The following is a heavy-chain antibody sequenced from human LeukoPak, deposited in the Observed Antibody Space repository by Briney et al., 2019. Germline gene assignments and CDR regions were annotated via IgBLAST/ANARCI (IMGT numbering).Heavy chain of an antibody. CDR1: GFTFSSYW. CDR2: IKQDGSEK. V-gene: IGHV3-7*03. D-gene: IGHD2-2*01. J-gene: IGHJ4*02. Sequence: GGSLRLSCAASGFTFSSYWMSWVRQASGKGLEWVANIKQDGSEKYYVDSVKGRFTIFRDNAKNSLYLQMKSLRDEDTAVYYCAGYCSGTSCYYSDYWGQGTLVTVSS. CDR3: AGYCSGTSCYYSDY.